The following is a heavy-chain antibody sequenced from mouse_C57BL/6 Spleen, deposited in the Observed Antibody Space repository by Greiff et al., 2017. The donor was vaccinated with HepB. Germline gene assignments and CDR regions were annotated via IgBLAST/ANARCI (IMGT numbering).Heavy chain of an antibody. CDR1: GFSLTSYG. V-gene: IGHV2-6-1*01. CDR3: ARHPRDGSSPYYAMDY. D-gene: IGHD1-1*01. J-gene: IGHJ4*01. Sequence: QVQLKESGPGLVAPSQSLSITCTVSGFSLTSYGVHWVRQPPGKGLEWLVVIWSDGSTTYNSALKSRLSISKDNSKSQVFLKMNSLQTDDTAMYYCARHPRDGSSPYYAMDYWGQGTSVTVSS. CDR2: IWSDGST.